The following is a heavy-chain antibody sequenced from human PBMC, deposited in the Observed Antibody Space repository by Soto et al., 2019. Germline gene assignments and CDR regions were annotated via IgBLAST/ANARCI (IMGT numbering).Heavy chain of an antibody. D-gene: IGHD3-3*01. CDR1: GYTFTSYG. Sequence: ASVKVSCKASGYTFTSYGISWVRQAPGQGLEWMGWISAYNGNTNYAQKLQGRVTMTTDTSTSTAYMELRSLRSDDTAVYYCARDSNYDFWSGYYQGYYFDYWGQGTLVTVS. CDR2: ISAYNGNT. V-gene: IGHV1-18*01. J-gene: IGHJ4*02. CDR3: ARDSNYDFWSGYYQGYYFDY.